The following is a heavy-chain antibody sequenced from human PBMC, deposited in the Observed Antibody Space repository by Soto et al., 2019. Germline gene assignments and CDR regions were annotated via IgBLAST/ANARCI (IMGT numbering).Heavy chain of an antibody. D-gene: IGHD2-2*02. Sequence: QVQLVQSGAEVKKPGASVKVSCQASGYTFTSYAMHWVRQAPGQRLEWMGWINAGNGNTKYSQKFQGRVTITRDTSASTAYMELSSLRSEDTAVYYCARGVGLYSNYDYWGQGTLVTVSS. CDR3: ARGVGLYSNYDY. V-gene: IGHV1-3*01. CDR2: INAGNGNT. CDR1: GYTFTSYA. J-gene: IGHJ4*02.